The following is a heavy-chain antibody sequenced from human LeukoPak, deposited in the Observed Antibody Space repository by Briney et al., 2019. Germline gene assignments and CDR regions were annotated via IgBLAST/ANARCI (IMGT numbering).Heavy chain of an antibody. D-gene: IGHD3-22*01. Sequence: PGGSLRVSCAASGGTFRSYARSWVRQAPGKGLEGVWGITGGGGGTYYADSVNGRFTISRDNSKKTLYLQINSLRAEDTAVYYCAKIDSSAYYFDAFDIWGQGTMVTVSS. CDR1: GGTFRSYA. V-gene: IGHV3-23*01. J-gene: IGHJ3*02. CDR2: ITGGGGGT. CDR3: AKIDSSAYYFDAFDI.